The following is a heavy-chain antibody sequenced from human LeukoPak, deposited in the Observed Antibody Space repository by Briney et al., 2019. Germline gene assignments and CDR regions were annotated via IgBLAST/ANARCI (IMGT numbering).Heavy chain of an antibody. CDR3: ARGDVLDYFIEY. CDR1: GGSISSSSYY. J-gene: IGHJ4*02. V-gene: IGHV4-39*07. D-gene: IGHD3-16*01. Sequence: ASETLSLTCTVSGGSISSSSYYWGWIRQPPGKGLEWMGSIYHSGTTYYNPSLKSRVTISVDTSKNQFSLKLSSVTAADTAVYYCARGDVLDYFIEYWGQGTLVTVSS. CDR2: IYHSGTT.